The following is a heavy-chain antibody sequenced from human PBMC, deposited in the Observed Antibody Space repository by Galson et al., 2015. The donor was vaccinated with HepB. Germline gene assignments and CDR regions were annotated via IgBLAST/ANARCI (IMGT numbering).Heavy chain of an antibody. J-gene: IGHJ5*02. V-gene: IGHV1-18*01. Sequence: SVKVSCKASGYTFTSYGISWVRQAPGQGLEWMGWISAYNGNTNYAQKLQGRVTMTTYTSTSTASMELRSLRSDDTAVYFCARAAGAGLLWFPFDPWGQGTLVTVSS. D-gene: IGHD3-10*01. CDR3: ARAAGAGLLWFPFDP. CDR1: GYTFTSYG. CDR2: ISAYNGNT.